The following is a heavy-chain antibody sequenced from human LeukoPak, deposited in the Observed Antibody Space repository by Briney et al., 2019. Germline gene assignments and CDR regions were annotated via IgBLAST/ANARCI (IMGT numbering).Heavy chain of an antibody. V-gene: IGHV3-48*03. J-gene: IGHJ3*02. D-gene: IGHD2-2*01. CDR3: ARGAIVVVPAAEDDAFDI. CDR1: GFTFSSYE. CDR2: ISSSGSTI. Sequence: GGSLRLSCAASGFTFSSYEMNWVRQAPGKGLEWVSYISSSGSTIYYADSVKGRFTISRDNAKNSLYLQMNSLRAEDTAAYYCARGAIVVVPAAEDDAFDIWGQGTMVTVPS.